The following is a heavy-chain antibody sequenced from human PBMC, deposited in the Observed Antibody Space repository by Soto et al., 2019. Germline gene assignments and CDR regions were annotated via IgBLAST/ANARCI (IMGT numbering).Heavy chain of an antibody. D-gene: IGHD3-22*01. CDR2: LYYGRSA. J-gene: IGHJ4*02. V-gene: IGHV4-59*01. CDR1: GDSISSYY. Sequence: QVQLQESGPGLVKPSETLSLTCAVSGDSISSYYCMWIRQPPAKGLESIGYLYYGRSANYNPSLKSRVNLSVDTSTNQCSLTLSSMTAADTAVYYCALRSMAVVPEYWGQGTLVTVSS. CDR3: ALRSMAVVPEY.